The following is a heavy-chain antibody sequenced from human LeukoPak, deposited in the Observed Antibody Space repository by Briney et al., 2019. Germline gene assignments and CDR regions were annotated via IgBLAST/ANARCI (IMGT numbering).Heavy chain of an antibody. CDR3: ARVVVLRYFDWLLNYFDY. CDR2: IYHSGST. J-gene: IGHJ4*02. D-gene: IGHD3-9*01. CDR1: GYSISSGYY. Sequence: SETLSLTCTVSGYSISSGYYWGWIRQPPGKGLEWIGSIYHSGSTYYNPSLKSRVTISVDTSKNQFSLKLSSLTAADTAVYYCARVVVLRYFDWLLNYFDYWGQGTLVTVSS. V-gene: IGHV4-38-2*02.